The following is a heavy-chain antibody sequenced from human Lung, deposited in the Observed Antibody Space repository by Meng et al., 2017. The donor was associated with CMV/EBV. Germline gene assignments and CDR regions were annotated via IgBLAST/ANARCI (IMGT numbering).Heavy chain of an antibody. CDR3: ARATLYCSGGSCYTNWFDP. CDR2: INHSGRT. D-gene: IGHD2-15*01. CDR1: SFSGDY. J-gene: IGHJ5*02. V-gene: IGHV4-34*01. Sequence: SFSGDYWSWIRQPPGKGLEWIGEINHSGRTKYNPSLKRRVTISVDTSKNQFSLKLSSVTAADTAVYYCARATLYCSGGSCYTNWFDPWGQGTLVTVSS.